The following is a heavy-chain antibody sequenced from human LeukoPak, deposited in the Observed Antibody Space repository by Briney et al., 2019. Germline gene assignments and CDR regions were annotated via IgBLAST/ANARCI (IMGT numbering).Heavy chain of an antibody. Sequence: GGSLRLSCAASGFTFSRYWMHWVRQAPGKGLVWVSCIKSDGRSTSTADSAKGRFTISRDNAKNTVYLQMNSLRAEDTAVYYCVRDNRSYNFDYWGQGTLVTVSS. CDR3: VRDNRSYNFDY. V-gene: IGHV3-74*01. D-gene: IGHD1-26*01. J-gene: IGHJ4*02. CDR2: IKSDGRST. CDR1: GFTFSRYW.